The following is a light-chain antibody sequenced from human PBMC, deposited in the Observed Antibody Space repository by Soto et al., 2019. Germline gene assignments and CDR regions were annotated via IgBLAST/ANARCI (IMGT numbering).Light chain of an antibody. CDR1: QTIGTY. Sequence: QRTQPPSTLSAFLGDRVTITCRASQTIGTYLTWYRQKSGAAPELLIYDASNLQSGVPSRFRGSASGTDFTLTISCLELDDFATYYCQQSYNSPLTFGQGTKVDIK. V-gene: IGKV1-39*01. J-gene: IGKJ1*01. CDR3: QQSYNSPLT. CDR2: DAS.